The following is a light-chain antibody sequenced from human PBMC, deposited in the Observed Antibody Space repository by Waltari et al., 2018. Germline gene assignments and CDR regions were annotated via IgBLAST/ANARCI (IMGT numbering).Light chain of an antibody. CDR3: QQYTTRPLT. CDR2: GAS. V-gene: IGKV3-15*01. Sequence: EIVMTQSPATLSVSPGERATLSCRASQRVSSNLAWYQQKPGQAPRLLIYGASTRATGIPARFSGSESGTEFTLTISSLQSEDSGVYFCQQYTTRPLTFGGGTKVEI. J-gene: IGKJ4*01. CDR1: QRVSSN.